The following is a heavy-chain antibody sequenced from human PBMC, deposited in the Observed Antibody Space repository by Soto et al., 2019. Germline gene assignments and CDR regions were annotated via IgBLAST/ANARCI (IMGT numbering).Heavy chain of an antibody. J-gene: IGHJ4*02. CDR3: ARAVAVPADFDY. Sequence: QVQLVQSGAEEKKPGASVKVSCKASGYTFTGYAMHWVRQAPGQRLEWMGWINAGNGNTKYSQKFQGRVTITRDTSASTACMELSSLRSDDTAVYYCARAVAVPADFDYWGQGTLVTVSS. D-gene: IGHD6-19*01. V-gene: IGHV1-3*05. CDR2: INAGNGNT. CDR1: GYTFTGYA.